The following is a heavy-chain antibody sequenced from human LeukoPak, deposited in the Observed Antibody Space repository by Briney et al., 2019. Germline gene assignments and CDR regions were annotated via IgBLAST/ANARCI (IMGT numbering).Heavy chain of an antibody. Sequence: TSQTLSLTCTVSGGSISSGSYYWSWIRQPAGKGLEWIGRIYTSGSTNYNPSLKSRVTISVDTSKNQFSLKLSSVTAADTAVYYCARDLGLLPDYWGQGTLVTVSS. D-gene: IGHD3-22*01. CDR3: ARDLGLLPDY. J-gene: IGHJ4*02. CDR2: IYTSGST. CDR1: GGSISSGSYY. V-gene: IGHV4-61*02.